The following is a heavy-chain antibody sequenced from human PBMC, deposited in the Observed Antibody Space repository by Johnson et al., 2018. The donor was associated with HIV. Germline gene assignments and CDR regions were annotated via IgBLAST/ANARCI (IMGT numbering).Heavy chain of an antibody. D-gene: IGHD2-8*02. CDR3: ARDVIVLVVYAKVGAFDI. J-gene: IGHJ3*02. CDR1: GFSFSSYW. Sequence: VQLVESGGGLVQPGGSLRLSCAASGFSFSSYWMSWVRQAPGKGLQWVANIKQDGNEKYYVDSVKGRFTISRDNSGNTLYLEMNSLRAEDTAVYYCARDVIVLVVYAKVGAFDIWGQGTMVTVSS. V-gene: IGHV3-7*01. CDR2: IKQDGNEK.